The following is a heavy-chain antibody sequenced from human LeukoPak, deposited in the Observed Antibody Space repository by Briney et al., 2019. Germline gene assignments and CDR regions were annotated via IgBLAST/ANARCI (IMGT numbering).Heavy chain of an antibody. J-gene: IGHJ4*02. CDR3: AKERDYDILTGYYDY. Sequence: GGSLRLSCAASEFTFSSYSMNWVRQAPGKGLEWVSYITNSGNSKSYADSVKGRFTISRDNTKNSLYLQMNGLRAEDTAVYYCAKERDYDILTGYYDYWGQGTLVTVSS. V-gene: IGHV3-48*01. D-gene: IGHD3-9*01. CDR1: EFTFSSYS. CDR2: ITNSGNSK.